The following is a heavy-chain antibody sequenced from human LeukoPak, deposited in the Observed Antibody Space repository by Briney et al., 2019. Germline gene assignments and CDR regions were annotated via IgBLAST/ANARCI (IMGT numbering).Heavy chain of an antibody. CDR1: GYTFTSYD. D-gene: IGHD6-13*01. J-gene: IGHJ4*02. V-gene: IGHV1-8*01. CDR2: MNPNSGNT. Sequence: ASVKVSCKASGYTFTSYDINWVRQATGQGLEWMGWMNPNSGNTGYAQKFQGRVTITADKSTSTAYMELSSLRSEDTAVYYCARDRIAAAGEGDYWGQGTLVTVS. CDR3: ARDRIAAAGEGDY.